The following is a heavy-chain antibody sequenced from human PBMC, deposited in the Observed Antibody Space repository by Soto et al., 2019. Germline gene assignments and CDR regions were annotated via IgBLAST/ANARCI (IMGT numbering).Heavy chain of an antibody. V-gene: IGHV3-53*04. CDR2: IYSGGST. D-gene: IGHD3-10*01. CDR1: GFTVSSNY. CDR3: ARERPTYYYGQGAFDI. J-gene: IGHJ3*02. Sequence: GGSLRLSCAASGFTVSSNYMSWVRQAPGKGLEWVSVIYSGGSTYYADSVKGRFTISRHNSNNTLYLQMNSLRAEDTAVYYCARERPTYYYGQGAFDIWGQGTMVTVSS.